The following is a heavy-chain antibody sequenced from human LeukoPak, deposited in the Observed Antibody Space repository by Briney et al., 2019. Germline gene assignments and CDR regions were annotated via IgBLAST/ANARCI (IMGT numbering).Heavy chain of an antibody. D-gene: IGHD3-22*01. CDR1: GYTFTSYD. V-gene: IGHV1-8*03. CDR3: AREKLDYCDSSGYYYYYYGMDV. Sequence: ASVKVSCKASGYTFTSYDINWVRQATGQGLEWMGWMNPNSGNTGYAQKFQGRVTITRNTSISTAYMELSSLRSEDTAVYYCAREKLDYCDSSGYYYYYYGMDVWGQGTTVTVSS. J-gene: IGHJ6*02. CDR2: MNPNSGNT.